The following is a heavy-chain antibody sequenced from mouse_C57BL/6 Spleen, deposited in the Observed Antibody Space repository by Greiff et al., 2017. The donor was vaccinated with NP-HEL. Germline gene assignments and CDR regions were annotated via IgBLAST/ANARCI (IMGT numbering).Heavy chain of an antibody. CDR1: GYAFSSYW. V-gene: IGHV1-80*01. CDR3: ARSEFITPVYYVDY. CDR2: IYPGDGDT. J-gene: IGHJ2*01. D-gene: IGHD1-1*01. Sequence: QVQLQQSGAELVKPGASVKISCKASGYAFSSYWMNWVKQRPGKGLEWIGQIYPGDGDTNYNGKFKGKATLTADKSSSTAYMQLSSLTSEDSAVYFCARSEFITPVYYVDYWGQGTTLTVSS.